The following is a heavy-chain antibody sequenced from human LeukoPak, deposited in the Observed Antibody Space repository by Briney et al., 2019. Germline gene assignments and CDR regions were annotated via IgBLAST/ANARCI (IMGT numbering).Heavy chain of an antibody. CDR2: INHSGST. CDR1: GGSVSSSSYY. Sequence: SETLSLTCTVSGGSVSSSSYYWGWIRQPPGKGLEWIGEINHSGSTNYNPSLKSRVTISVDTSKNQFSLKLSSVTAADTAVYYCARSKQWLVRQFDYWGQGTLVTVSS. V-gene: IGHV4-39*07. CDR3: ARSKQWLVRQFDY. J-gene: IGHJ4*02. D-gene: IGHD6-19*01.